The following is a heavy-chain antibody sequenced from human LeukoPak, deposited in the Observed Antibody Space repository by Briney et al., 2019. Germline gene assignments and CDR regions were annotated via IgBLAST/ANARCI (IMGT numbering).Heavy chain of an antibody. CDR2: ISYTGST. V-gene: IGHV4-61*01. CDR1: GGSVSSGSYY. CDR3: ARAWDSSGYRGAFHI. J-gene: IGHJ3*02. D-gene: IGHD3-22*01. Sequence: SETLSLTCTVSGGSVSSGSYYWNWIRQPPGKGLEWIGYISYTGSTNYNPSLKSRVTISVETSRKQISLKLSSVTAADTAVYYCARAWDSSGYRGAFHIWGQGTMVTVSS.